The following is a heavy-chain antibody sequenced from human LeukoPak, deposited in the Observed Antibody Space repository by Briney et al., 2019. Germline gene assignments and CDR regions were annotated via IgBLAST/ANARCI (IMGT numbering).Heavy chain of an antibody. CDR2: IRYDGSNK. V-gene: IGHV3-30*02. J-gene: IGHJ6*03. CDR1: GFTFSSYG. CDR3: ARSGDYYYYMDV. D-gene: IGHD3-10*01. Sequence: GGSLRLSCAASGFTFSSYGMHWVRQAPGKRLEWVAFIRYDGSNKYYADSVKGRFTISRDNAKNSLYLQMNSLRAEDAAVYYCARSGDYYYYMDVWGKGTTVTISS.